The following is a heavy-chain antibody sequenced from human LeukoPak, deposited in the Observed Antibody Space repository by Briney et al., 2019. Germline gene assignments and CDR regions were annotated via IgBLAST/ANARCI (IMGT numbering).Heavy chain of an antibody. CDR1: GFTFSDYS. CDR2: ISSTRTYI. Sequence: GGSLRLSCAASGFTFSDYSMIWVRQAPGKGLEWVSSISSTRTYIYYADSVRGRFTISRDNAKNSLYLQMNSLRAEDTAVYYCAKKYSTGLDPWGQGTLVTVSS. CDR3: AKKYSTGLDP. J-gene: IGHJ5*02. D-gene: IGHD2/OR15-2a*01. V-gene: IGHV3-21*04.